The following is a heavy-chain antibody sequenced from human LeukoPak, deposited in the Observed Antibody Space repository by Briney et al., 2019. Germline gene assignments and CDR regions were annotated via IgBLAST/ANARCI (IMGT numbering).Heavy chain of an antibody. CDR2: VYASEST. Sequence: PGGSLRLSCVGSGFTISRSYMSWIRQAPGKGLEWVSAVYASESTYYADSVKGRFTISRDNSKNTLYLQMNSLRAEDTGLYYCARGLASSYWDYWGQGTLVTVSS. J-gene: IGHJ4*02. D-gene: IGHD3-10*01. CDR1: GFTISRSY. V-gene: IGHV3-66*01. CDR3: ARGLASSYWDY.